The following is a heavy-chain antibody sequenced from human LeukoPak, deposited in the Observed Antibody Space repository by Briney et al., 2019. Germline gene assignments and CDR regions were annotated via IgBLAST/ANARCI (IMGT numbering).Heavy chain of an antibody. CDR2: ISPNSGGT. Sequence: ASVKVSCKASGYTFTGYYMHWVRQAPGQGLEWMGWISPNSGGTNYAQKFQGRVTMTRDTSISTAYMELSRLRSDDTAVYYCAREVVPAAMRRSDAFDIWGQGTMVTVSS. V-gene: IGHV1-2*02. D-gene: IGHD2-2*01. CDR3: AREVVPAAMRRSDAFDI. J-gene: IGHJ3*02. CDR1: GYTFTGYY.